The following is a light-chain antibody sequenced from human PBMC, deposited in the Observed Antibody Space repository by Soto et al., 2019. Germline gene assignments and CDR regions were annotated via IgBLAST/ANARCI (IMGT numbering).Light chain of an antibody. CDR2: SND. CDR3: ATWDDSLNGPV. Sequence: QSVLTQPPSASGTPGQRVTISCSGSSSNIGSNTVNWYQHFPGTAPKLLIYSNDQRPSGVPDRFSGSKSGTSASLAISGLQSEDEADYYCATWDDSLNGPVFGGGTKVTVL. J-gene: IGLJ2*01. CDR1: SSNIGSNT. V-gene: IGLV1-44*01.